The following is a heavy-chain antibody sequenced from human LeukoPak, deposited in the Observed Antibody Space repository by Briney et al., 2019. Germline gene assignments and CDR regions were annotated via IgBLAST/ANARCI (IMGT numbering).Heavy chain of an antibody. J-gene: IGHJ4*02. V-gene: IGHV1-69*04. CDR1: GGTFSSYA. CDR3: ARVGQQLAGLDY. Sequence: SVNLSCKASGGTFSSYAISWVRQAPGQGLEWMGRITPILGIANYAQKFKGRVTITADKSTSTAYMELSSLRSEDTAVYYCARVGQQLAGLDYWGQGTLVTVSS. D-gene: IGHD6-13*01. CDR2: ITPILGIA.